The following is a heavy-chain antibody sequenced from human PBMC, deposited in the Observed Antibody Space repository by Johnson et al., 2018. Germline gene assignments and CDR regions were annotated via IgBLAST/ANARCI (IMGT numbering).Heavy chain of an antibody. CDR3: AKVEYSGSYLHAFDI. J-gene: IGHJ3*02. CDR2: ISYDGSNK. D-gene: IGHD1-26*01. Sequence: VQLLESGGGVVQPGRSLRLSCAASGFTFSSYGMHWVRQAPGKGLEWVAVISYDGSNKYYADSVKGRFTISRDNSKNTLYLQMNSLSAEDTAVYYCAKVEYSGSYLHAFDIWGQGTMVTVSS. V-gene: IGHV3-30*18. CDR1: GFTFSSYG.